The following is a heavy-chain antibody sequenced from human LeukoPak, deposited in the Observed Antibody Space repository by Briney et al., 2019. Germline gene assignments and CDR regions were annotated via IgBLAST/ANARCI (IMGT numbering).Heavy chain of an antibody. J-gene: IGHJ4*02. CDR3: ARGASY. V-gene: IGHV3-11*04. CDR1: GFTFSNYY. CDR2: IGSSGSTI. Sequence: GGSLRLSCAASGFTFSNYYMNWIRQAPGEGLEWVSYIGSSGSTIHYADSVKGRFTISRDNAKNLLYLQMNSLRAEDTALYYCARGASYWGQGTLVTVSS. D-gene: IGHD3-16*01.